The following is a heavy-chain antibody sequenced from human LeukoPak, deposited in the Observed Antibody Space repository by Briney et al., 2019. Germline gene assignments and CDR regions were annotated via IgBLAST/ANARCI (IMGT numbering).Heavy chain of an antibody. V-gene: IGHV3-53*01. CDR3: ARGWTGDYYFDY. Sequence: GGSLRLSCAASGFSVSNNYMNWVRQASGKGLEWVSVMHSDGRTFYADSVKGRFTISRDKSKNMFYLQMDSLRAEDTAVYYCARGWTGDYYFDYWGQGTLVTVSS. CDR1: GFSVSNNY. J-gene: IGHJ4*02. CDR2: MHSDGRT. D-gene: IGHD4-17*01.